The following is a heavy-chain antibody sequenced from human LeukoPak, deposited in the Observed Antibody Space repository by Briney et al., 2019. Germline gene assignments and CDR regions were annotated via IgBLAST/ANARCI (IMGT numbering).Heavy chain of an antibody. D-gene: IGHD3-22*01. CDR3: ARDGTYYYDSSGYYYDY. CDR2: ISYDGSNK. Sequence: GRSLRLSCAASGFTFSSYAMRWVRQAPGKGLEWVAVISYDGSNKYYADSVKGRFTISRDNSKNTPYLQMNSLRAEDTAVYYCARDGTYYYDSSGYYYDYWGQGTLVTVSS. V-gene: IGHV3-30-3*01. J-gene: IGHJ4*02. CDR1: GFTFSSYA.